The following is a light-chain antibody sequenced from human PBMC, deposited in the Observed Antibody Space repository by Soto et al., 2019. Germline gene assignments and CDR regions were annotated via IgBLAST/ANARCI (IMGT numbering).Light chain of an antibody. Sequence: QSVLTQPPSASGTPGQRVTISCSGSSSNIGSNTVNWYQQLPGTAPKLLIYSNNQRPSGVPGRFSGSKSGTSASLAISGLQSEDAADYYCAAWDDSLNVVFGVGTKLTVL. J-gene: IGLJ2*01. CDR2: SNN. V-gene: IGLV1-44*01. CDR3: AAWDDSLNVV. CDR1: SSNIGSNT.